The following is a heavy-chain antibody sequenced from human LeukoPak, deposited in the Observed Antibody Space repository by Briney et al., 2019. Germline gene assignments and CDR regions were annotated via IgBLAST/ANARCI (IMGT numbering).Heavy chain of an antibody. CDR3: ATKQWLAPPPDS. J-gene: IGHJ4*02. V-gene: IGHV3-74*01. CDR2: INTDGTVT. D-gene: IGHD6-19*01. Sequence: GGSLRLSSAASGFTFSKYWMLWVRQAPGKGLESVSRINTDGTVTTYADSVKGRFTVSRGNADNTMFLQMNSVRDEDTAVYYCATKQWLAPPPDSWGQGTPVTVSS. CDR1: GFTFSKYW.